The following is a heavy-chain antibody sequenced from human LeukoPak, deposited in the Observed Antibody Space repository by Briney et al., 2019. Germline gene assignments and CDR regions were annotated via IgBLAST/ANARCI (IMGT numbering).Heavy chain of an antibody. CDR1: GGSISSYY. J-gene: IGHJ4*02. D-gene: IGHD4-23*01. CDR3: ARATDYGGNSGARPFDY. CDR2: IYYSGST. V-gene: IGHV4-59*01. Sequence: SETLSLTCTVSGGSISSYYWSWIRQPPGKGLEWIGYIYYSGSTNYNPSLKSRVTISVDTSKNQFSLKLSSVTAADTAVYYCARATDYGGNSGARPFDYWGQGTLVTVSS.